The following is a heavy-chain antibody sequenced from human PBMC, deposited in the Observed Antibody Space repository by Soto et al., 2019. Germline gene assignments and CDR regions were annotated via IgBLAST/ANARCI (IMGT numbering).Heavy chain of an antibody. D-gene: IGHD3-22*01. CDR3: VRSMIIVVRLIGLDY. J-gene: IGHJ4*02. Sequence: GGSLRLSCGASGFTFRSYAMHWVRQTPGKGLEWVAVISYDGSNKHYADSVKGRFSISRDNAKNMLYLQMDSLSSEDTAVYYCVRSMIIVVRLIGLDYWCQGTLVTV. CDR1: GFTFRSYA. CDR2: ISYDGSNK. V-gene: IGHV3-30-3*01.